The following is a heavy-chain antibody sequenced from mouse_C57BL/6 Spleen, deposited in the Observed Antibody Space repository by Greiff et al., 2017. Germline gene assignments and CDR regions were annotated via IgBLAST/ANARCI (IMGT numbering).Heavy chain of an antibody. D-gene: IGHD1-1*01. CDR2: IYPSDSET. CDR1: GYTFTSYW. CDR3: ARDYGSSYGYFDV. J-gene: IGHJ1*03. V-gene: IGHV1-61*01. Sequence: QSCKASGYTFTSYWMDWVKQRPGQGLEWIGNIYPSDSETHYNQKFKDKATLTVDKSSSTAYMQLSSLTSEDSAVYYCARDYGSSYGYFDVWGTGTTVTVSS.